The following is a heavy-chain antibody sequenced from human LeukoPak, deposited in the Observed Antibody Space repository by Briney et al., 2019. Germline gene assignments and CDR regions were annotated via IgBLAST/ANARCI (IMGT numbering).Heavy chain of an antibody. J-gene: IGHJ4*02. V-gene: IGHV4-4*07. CDR1: GGSISSYY. Sequence: PSETLSLTCTVSGGSISSYYWSWIRQPAGRGLEWIGRIYTSGSTNYNPSLKSRVTISVDTSKNQFSLKLSSVTAADTAVYYCARERAYQAGDPAGYFDYWGQGTLVTVSS. CDR2: IYTSGST. CDR3: ARERAYQAGDPAGYFDY. D-gene: IGHD7-27*01.